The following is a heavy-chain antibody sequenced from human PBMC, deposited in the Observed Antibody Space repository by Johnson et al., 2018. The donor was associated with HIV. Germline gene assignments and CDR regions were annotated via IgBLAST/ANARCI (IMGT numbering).Heavy chain of an antibody. Sequence: VQLVESGGGLVQPGRSLRLSCAASGFTFDDYAMHWVRQAPGKGLEWVSGIGWNSGNIVYADSVKGRFTISRDHAKNSLYLQMNSLRAEDTAFYYCAKDTGAFDIWGQGTMVTVSS. CDR3: AKDTGAFDI. J-gene: IGHJ3*02. CDR1: GFTFDDYA. V-gene: IGHV3-9*01. CDR2: IGWNSGNI.